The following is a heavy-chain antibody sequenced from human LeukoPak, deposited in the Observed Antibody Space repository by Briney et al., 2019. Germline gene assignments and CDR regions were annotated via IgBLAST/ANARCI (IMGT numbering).Heavy chain of an antibody. CDR2: ISGSGGST. CDR3: AKDLLYYDIATFDY. Sequence: GGSLRLSCAASGFTFSSYAMSWVRQAPGKGLEWVSAISGSGGSTYYADSVKGRFTISKDNSKNTLYLQMNSLRAEDTAVYYCAKDLLYYDIATFDYWGQGTLVTVSS. J-gene: IGHJ4*02. V-gene: IGHV3-23*01. D-gene: IGHD3-9*01. CDR1: GFTFSSYA.